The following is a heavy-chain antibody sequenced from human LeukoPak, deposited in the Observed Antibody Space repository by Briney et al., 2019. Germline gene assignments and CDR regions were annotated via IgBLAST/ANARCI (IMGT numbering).Heavy chain of an antibody. J-gene: IGHJ4*02. V-gene: IGHV3-53*01. Sequence: GGSLRLSCAASGFTVSSNYMNWVRQAPGKGLEWVSVIYTSGTTYYADSVKGRFTISRDNAKNSLYLQMNSLRAEDTAVYYCARERSYYGGNSFDYWGQGTLVTVSS. CDR3: ARERSYYGGNSFDY. CDR2: IYTSGTT. D-gene: IGHD4-23*01. CDR1: GFTVSSNY.